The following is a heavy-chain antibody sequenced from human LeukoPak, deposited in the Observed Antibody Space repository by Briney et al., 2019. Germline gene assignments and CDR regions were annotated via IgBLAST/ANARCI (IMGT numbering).Heavy chain of an antibody. D-gene: IGHD6-19*01. Sequence: PGGSLRLSCAASGFTFSSYAMSWVRQAPGKGLEWVSAISGSGGSTYYADSVKGRFTISRDNSKNTLYLQMNSLRAEDTAVYYCAKERDSSGWPGHFDAFDIWGQGTMVTVSS. CDR2: ISGSGGST. V-gene: IGHV3-23*01. CDR3: AKERDSSGWPGHFDAFDI. J-gene: IGHJ3*02. CDR1: GFTFSSYA.